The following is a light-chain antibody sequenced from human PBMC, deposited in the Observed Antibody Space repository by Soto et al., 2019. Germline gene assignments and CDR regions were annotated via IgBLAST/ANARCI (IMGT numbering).Light chain of an antibody. CDR1: QSVSSSD. V-gene: IGKV3-20*01. CDR2: SAS. J-gene: IGKJ2*01. Sequence: IVLTQSPGTLSLSPGERATLSCRASQSVSSSDLAWYQQKPGQAPRLLIYSASSRATGIPDRFSGSGSGTDFTLTISRLEPEDFAVYYCQQYNNWPPYTFGQGTKLEIK. CDR3: QQYNNWPPYT.